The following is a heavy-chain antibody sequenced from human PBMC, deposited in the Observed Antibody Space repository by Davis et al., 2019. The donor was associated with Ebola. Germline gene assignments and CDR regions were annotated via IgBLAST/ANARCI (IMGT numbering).Heavy chain of an antibody. J-gene: IGHJ4*02. CDR2: IYPGDSDT. V-gene: IGHV5-51*01. CDR1: GYSFTSYW. Sequence: GESLKISCKGSGYSFTSYWIGWVRQMPGKGLEWMGIIYPGDSDTRYSPSFQGQVTISADKSISTAYLQWSSLKASDTAMYYCARQNRLADYGGDFDYWGQGTLVTVSS. CDR3: ARQNRLADYGGDFDY. D-gene: IGHD4-23*01.